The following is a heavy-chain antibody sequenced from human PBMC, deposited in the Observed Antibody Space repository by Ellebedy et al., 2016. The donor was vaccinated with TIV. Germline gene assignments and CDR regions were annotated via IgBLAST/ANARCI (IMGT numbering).Heavy chain of an antibody. CDR3: AREGQYSGYDSAFDI. CDR1: GFTFSDYY. D-gene: IGHD5-12*01. Sequence: PGGSLRLSCAASGFTFSDYYMSWIRQAPGKGLEWVSVIYSGGSTYYADSVKGRFTISRDNSKNTLYLQMNSLRAEDTAVYYCAREGQYSGYDSAFDIWGQGTMVTVSS. J-gene: IGHJ3*02. V-gene: IGHV3-53*01. CDR2: IYSGGST.